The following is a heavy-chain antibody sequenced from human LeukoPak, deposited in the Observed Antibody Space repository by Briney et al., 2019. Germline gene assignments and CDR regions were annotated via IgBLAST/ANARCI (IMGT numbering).Heavy chain of an antibody. CDR2: ISAYNGNT. CDR3: ARVQQILTAYSLDY. CDR1: GYTFTTYN. J-gene: IGHJ4*02. D-gene: IGHD3-9*01. Sequence: ASVKVSCKASGYTFTTYNISWVRQAPGQGLEWMGWISAYNGNTNYAQKFQGRVTMTTDTSTSTAYMELRSLRSDDTAVYYCARVQQILTAYSLDYWGQGTLVSVSS. V-gene: IGHV1-18*01.